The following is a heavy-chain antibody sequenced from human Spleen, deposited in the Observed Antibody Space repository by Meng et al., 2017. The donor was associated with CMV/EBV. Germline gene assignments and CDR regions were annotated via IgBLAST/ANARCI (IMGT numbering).Heavy chain of an antibody. J-gene: IGHJ4*02. CDR3: ARGAYHGSRGYLTPNY. V-gene: IGHV1-8*01. CDR1: GYTFSSYD. Sequence: ASVKVSCKASGYTFSSYDINWVRQATGQGLEWMGWMNPNSGNTGYAQKFQGRVTMTRNTSISTAYMELSSLRSEDTAVYFCARGAYHGSRGYLTPNYWGQGTLVTVSS. CDR2: MNPNSGNT. D-gene: IGHD3-22*01.